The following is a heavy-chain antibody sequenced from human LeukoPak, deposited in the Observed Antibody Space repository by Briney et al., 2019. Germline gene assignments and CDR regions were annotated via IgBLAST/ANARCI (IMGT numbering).Heavy chain of an antibody. CDR2: ISGSGGVT. Sequence: GGSLRLSCAASGFTFSTYAMSWVRQAPGRGLEWVSAISGSGGVTYYADSVKGRFTISSDNSKNTLYLQMNNLRAEDTAVYYCAKDSSGSNRAEYFHHWGQGTLVTVSS. CDR1: GFTFSTYA. J-gene: IGHJ1*01. CDR3: AKDSSGSNRAEYFHH. D-gene: IGHD4-23*01. V-gene: IGHV3-23*01.